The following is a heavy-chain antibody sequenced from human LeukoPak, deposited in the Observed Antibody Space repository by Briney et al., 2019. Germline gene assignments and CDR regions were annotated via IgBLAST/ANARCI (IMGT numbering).Heavy chain of an antibody. D-gene: IGHD3-22*01. CDR3: TASMTVVLTHDAFDV. Sequence: GGSLRLSCAASGFTFSSYAMTWVRQAPGKGLEWVGRVKSKTDGGTTDYAAPVKGRFTISRDDSKDTVYLQMDSLKTDDTALYYCTASMTVVLTHDAFDVWGQGAMVTVSS. V-gene: IGHV3-15*01. CDR2: VKSKTDGGTT. J-gene: IGHJ3*01. CDR1: GFTFSSYA.